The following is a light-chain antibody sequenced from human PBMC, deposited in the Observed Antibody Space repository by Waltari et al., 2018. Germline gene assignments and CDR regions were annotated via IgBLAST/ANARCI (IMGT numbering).Light chain of an antibody. Sequence: DIVMTQSPLSLPVTPGEPASISCRSSQSLLHTNGYNYLDLYLQKPGQSPQLLIYLGSNRASGVPDRFSGSGSGTNFTLKISRVEAEDVGVYYCMQALEILFTFGPGTKVDVK. CDR1: QSLLHTNGYNY. J-gene: IGKJ3*01. V-gene: IGKV2-28*01. CDR3: MQALEILFT. CDR2: LGS.